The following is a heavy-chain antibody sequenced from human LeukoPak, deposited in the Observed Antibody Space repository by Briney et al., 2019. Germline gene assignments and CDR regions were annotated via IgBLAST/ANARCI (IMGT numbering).Heavy chain of an antibody. D-gene: IGHD5-24*01. J-gene: IGHJ4*02. CDR2: IGTSTSNI. Sequence: GGSLRLSCAASGFTFRDYGMNWVRQAPGKGLEWVSYIGTSTSNIYCADSVKGRFTISRDNAKNSLYLQMNSLRDEDTAVYYCARTWRDGYNYWGQGTLVTVSS. V-gene: IGHV3-48*02. CDR3: ARTWRDGYNY. CDR1: GFTFRDYG.